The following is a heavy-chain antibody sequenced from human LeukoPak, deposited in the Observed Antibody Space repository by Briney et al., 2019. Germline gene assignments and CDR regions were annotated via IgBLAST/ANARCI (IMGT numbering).Heavy chain of an antibody. J-gene: IGHJ4*02. CDR2: ISAYNGNT. CDR1: GYTFTSYG. Sequence: ASVKVSCKASGYTFTSYGISCVRHAPGQGLEWMGWISAYNGNTNYAQKLQGRVTMTTDTSTSTAYMKLRSLRSDDTAVYYCARGAVDDFWSGYFDYWGQGTLVTVSS. CDR3: ARGAVDDFWSGYFDY. D-gene: IGHD3-3*01. V-gene: IGHV1-18*01.